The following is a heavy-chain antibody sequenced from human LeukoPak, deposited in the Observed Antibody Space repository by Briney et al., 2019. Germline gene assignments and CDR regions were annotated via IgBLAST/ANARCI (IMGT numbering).Heavy chain of an antibody. CDR2: MNPNSGNT. CDR1: GYTFTSYD. V-gene: IGHV1-8*01. CDR3: ARGRFHYYDSSGYYHTPD. J-gene: IGHJ4*02. D-gene: IGHD3-22*01. Sequence: GASVKVSCKASGYTFTSYDINWVRQATGQGLEWMGWMNPNSGNTGYAQKFQGRVTMTRNTSISTAYMELSSLRSEDTAVHYCARGRFHYYDSSGYYHTPDWGQGTLVTVSS.